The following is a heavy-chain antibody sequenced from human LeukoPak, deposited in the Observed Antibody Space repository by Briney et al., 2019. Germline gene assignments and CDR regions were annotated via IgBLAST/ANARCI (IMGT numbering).Heavy chain of an antibody. CDR3: ARSYSSTWYGGFDP. D-gene: IGHD6-13*01. V-gene: IGHV1-18*01. Sequence: ASVRVSCKASGSTFTSRGISWVRQAPGQGLEWMGRISTSTGNINYAQKLQGRVSMTTDTSTTTAYMELRSLTPDDTAVYYCARSYSSTWYGGFDPWGQGTLVTVSS. J-gene: IGHJ5*02. CDR1: GSTFTSRG. CDR2: ISTSTGNI.